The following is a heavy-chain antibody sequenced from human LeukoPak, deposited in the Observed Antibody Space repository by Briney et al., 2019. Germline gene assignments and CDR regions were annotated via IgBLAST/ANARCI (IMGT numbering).Heavy chain of an antibody. CDR1: GGSISSYY. CDR3: ARGVVSYYYYYYYMDV. J-gene: IGHJ6*03. CDR2: IYYSGST. V-gene: IGHV4-59*01. Sequence: PSETLSLTCTVSGGSISSYYWSWIRQPPGKGLEWIGYIYYSGSTNYNPSLKSRVTISVDTSKNQFSLKLSSVTAADTAVYYCARGVVSYYYYYYYMDVWAKGPRSPSP. D-gene: IGHD1-26*01.